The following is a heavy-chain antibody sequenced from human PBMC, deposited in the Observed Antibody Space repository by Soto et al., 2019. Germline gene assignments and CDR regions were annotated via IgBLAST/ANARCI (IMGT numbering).Heavy chain of an antibody. V-gene: IGHV1-69*13. J-gene: IGHJ6*02. CDR2: IIPIFGTA. CDR3: AREGDFTVYDSDSYSFYGMDV. D-gene: IGHD3-10*01. Sequence: GYSLQVCCKASGGTFSSYAISWVRQAPGQGLEWMGGIIPIFGTANYAQKFRGRVTITADESTSTAYMELSSLRSEDTAVYYCAREGDFTVYDSDSYSFYGMDVWGQGYTVRVYS. CDR1: GGTFSSYA.